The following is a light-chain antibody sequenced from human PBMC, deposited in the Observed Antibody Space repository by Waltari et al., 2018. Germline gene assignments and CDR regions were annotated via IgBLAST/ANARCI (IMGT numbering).Light chain of an antibody. V-gene: IGLV3-19*01. CDR3: NSRDSNGVV. CDR2: GKN. Sequence: SSELTQDPAVSVALGQTVRITCQGDSLRSYYASWYQQKPGQAPVLVIYGKNNRPSGIPDRFSGSSSGNTASLTITGAQAEDEADYYCNSRDSNGVVFGGGTKLTVL. CDR1: SLRSYY. J-gene: IGLJ2*01.